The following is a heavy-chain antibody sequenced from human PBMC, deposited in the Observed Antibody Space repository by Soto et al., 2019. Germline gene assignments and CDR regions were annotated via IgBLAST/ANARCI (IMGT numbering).Heavy chain of an antibody. V-gene: IGHV4-30-2*01. Sequence: QLQLQESGSGLVKSSQTLSLTCAVSGGSIRSGGYYWSWIRQPPGKGLGWIGYIYHSGSTYYNPSLKSRVTISVDRSKNQIYLTLSSVTAADTAVYYCARGMNTGTTFANGGQVTLVTVSS. CDR3: ARGMNTGTTFAN. D-gene: IGHD4-17*01. J-gene: IGHJ4*02. CDR1: GGSIRSGGYY. CDR2: IYHSGST.